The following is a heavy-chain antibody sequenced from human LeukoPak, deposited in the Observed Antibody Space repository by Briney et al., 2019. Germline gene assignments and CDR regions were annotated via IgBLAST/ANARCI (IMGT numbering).Heavy chain of an antibody. V-gene: IGHV3-23*01. CDR2: IRQSGDIT. CDR3: VRRGGSDGWGAFDI. J-gene: IGHJ3*02. D-gene: IGHD5-24*01. Sequence: GGSLRLSCAASEFTFSNYVMNWVRQAPGKGLEWVASIRQSGDITYYADSVKGRFTISRDNSKNTLSLQMNSLSREDTAIYYCVRRGGSDGWGAFDIWGQGTVVTVSS. CDR1: EFTFSNYV.